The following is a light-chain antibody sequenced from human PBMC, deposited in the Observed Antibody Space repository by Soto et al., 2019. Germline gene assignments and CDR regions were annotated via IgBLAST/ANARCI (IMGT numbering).Light chain of an antibody. CDR1: QSVSSTY. Sequence: EIVLTQSPGTLSLSPGERATLSCRASQSVSSTYFSWYQQKPGQAPRLLIYAASSRETGIPDTFSGSGSGTDYTLTIIRLEAEDFAVYYFQQYDSSPYTFGQGTKVEIK. J-gene: IGKJ2*01. CDR3: QQYDSSPYT. V-gene: IGKV3-20*01. CDR2: AAS.